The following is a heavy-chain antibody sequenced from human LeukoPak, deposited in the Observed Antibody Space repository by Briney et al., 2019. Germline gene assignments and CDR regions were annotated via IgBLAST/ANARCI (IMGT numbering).Heavy chain of an antibody. CDR1: VFTFSSCC. V-gene: IGHV3-7*01. CDR3: ARIGLGYYYFDY. D-gene: IGHD1-26*01. CDR2: IKQDGSEK. J-gene: IGHJ4*02. Sequence: TGGSLRLSCAASVFTFSSCCVSWVPQAPGEGREGVENIKQDGSEKYYVASVKGRFTISRDNAKNSLYLQMNSLRAEDTAVYYCARIGLGYYYFDYWGQGTLVTVSS.